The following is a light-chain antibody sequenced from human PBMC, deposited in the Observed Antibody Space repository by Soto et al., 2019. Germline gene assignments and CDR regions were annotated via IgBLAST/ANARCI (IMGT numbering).Light chain of an antibody. V-gene: IGKV3-15*01. CDR3: QQYYTYSAT. CDR2: GAS. Sequence: EIVLTQSPATLSVSLGDSATLSCRAGQSVSLSLAWYQMRPGQPPRLLIYGASTRATDIPARFRGTGSGTEFTLTISSLQPDDFATYYCQQYYTYSATFGQGTRLEIK. J-gene: IGKJ5*01. CDR1: QSVSLS.